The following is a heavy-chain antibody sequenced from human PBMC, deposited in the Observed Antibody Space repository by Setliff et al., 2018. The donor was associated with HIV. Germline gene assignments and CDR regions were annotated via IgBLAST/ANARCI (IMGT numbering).Heavy chain of an antibody. Sequence: PSETLSLTCTVSGVSITSHYWSWIRQSPGKGLEWIGFGHHSGHTRQNPSLASRVTISVDMSKNQFSLKLNSLSAADTAVYYCARWESAQKAFNPWGHGTMVTVSS. J-gene: IGHJ3*01. V-gene: IGHV4-4*09. CDR3: ARWESAQKAFNP. CDR2: GHHSGHT. D-gene: IGHD1-26*01. CDR1: GVSITSHY.